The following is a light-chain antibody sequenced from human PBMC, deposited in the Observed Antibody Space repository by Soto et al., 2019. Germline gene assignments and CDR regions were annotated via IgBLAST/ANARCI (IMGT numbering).Light chain of an antibody. Sequence: EIMMTQSPATVSVSPGERATLSCRASQSIRTNVAWYQQKPGQALRLLIYDASTGATGLSSRFSGSGSGTEFTLTISSLQSEDVAIYYCQQYNDWPPLTFGGGTRFEI. CDR2: DAS. J-gene: IGKJ4*01. CDR3: QQYNDWPPLT. V-gene: IGKV3-15*01. CDR1: QSIRTN.